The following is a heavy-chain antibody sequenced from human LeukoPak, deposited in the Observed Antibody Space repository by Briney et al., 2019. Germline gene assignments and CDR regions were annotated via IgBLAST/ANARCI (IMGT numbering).Heavy chain of an antibody. CDR1: GFTFSSYA. D-gene: IGHD3-22*01. CDR2: IKGSGGNT. V-gene: IGHV3-23*01. J-gene: IGHJ4*02. CDR3: AKAHIDGDGYYYFDY. Sequence: PGGSLRLSCGASGFTFSSYAMSWVRQAPGKGLEWVSDIKGSGGNTYYADSVKGRSTISRDNSKNKLYLQMNSLRAEDTALYYCAKAHIDGDGYYYFDYWGQGTLVSVSS.